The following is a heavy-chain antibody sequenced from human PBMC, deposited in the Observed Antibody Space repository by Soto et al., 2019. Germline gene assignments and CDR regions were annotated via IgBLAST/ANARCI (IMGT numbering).Heavy chain of an antibody. V-gene: IGHV3-15*07. CDR3: SADLPDWGAYAFDY. CDR1: GFTFNGAW. CDR2: VKSKCDGGTI. J-gene: IGHJ4*02. Sequence: EVQLVESGGGLVEPGGSLRLSCAASGFTFNGAWMNWVRQGPGKGLEWVGRVKSKCDGGTIDYAAPVKGRFTISRDDSRNTVYLQMNSLSTEDTAMYYCSADLPDWGAYAFDYWGQGALVTVSS. D-gene: IGHD3-16*01.